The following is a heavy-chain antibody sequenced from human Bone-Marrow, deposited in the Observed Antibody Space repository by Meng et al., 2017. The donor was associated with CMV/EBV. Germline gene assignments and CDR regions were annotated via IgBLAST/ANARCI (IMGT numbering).Heavy chain of an antibody. Sequence: GESLKISCAASGFTFSGSAMHWVRQASGKGLEWVAVISYDGSNKYYADSVKGRFTISRDNSKNTLYLQMNSLRAEDTAVYYCARARGEQQLVILDAFDIWGQGTRVTGSS. V-gene: IGHV3-30-3*01. CDR1: GFTFSGSA. J-gene: IGHJ3*02. CDR3: ARARGEQQLVILDAFDI. CDR2: ISYDGSNK. D-gene: IGHD6-13*01.